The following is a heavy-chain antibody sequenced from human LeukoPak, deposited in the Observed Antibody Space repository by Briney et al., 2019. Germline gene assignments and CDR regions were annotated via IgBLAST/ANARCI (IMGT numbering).Heavy chain of an antibody. V-gene: IGHV1-2*02. CDR2: INPNSGGT. Sequence: ASVKVSCKASGYTFTGYYMHWVRQAPGQGLEWMGWINPNSGGTNYAQKFQGRVTMTRDTSISTAYMELSRLRSDDTAVYYCARGLTYYDFWSGHHPGSYYMDVWGKGTTVTVSS. D-gene: IGHD3-3*01. CDR3: ARGLTYYDFWSGHHPGSYYMDV. J-gene: IGHJ6*03. CDR1: GYTFTGYY.